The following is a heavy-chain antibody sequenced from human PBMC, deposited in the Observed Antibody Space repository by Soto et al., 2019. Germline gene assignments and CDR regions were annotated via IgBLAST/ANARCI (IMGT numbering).Heavy chain of an antibody. J-gene: IGHJ4*02. CDR1: GFSLSSYG. CDR2: ISYDGSNK. D-gene: IGHD4-17*01. CDR3: AKEHKNYGGKVG. Sequence: GSLSLSGAAAGFSLSSYGMHWVRQAPGKGLEWVAVISYDGSNKYYADSVKGRFTISRDNSKNTLYRQMNSLRAEDTAVYYCAKEHKNYGGKVGWGQGTLVTGSS. V-gene: IGHV3-30*18.